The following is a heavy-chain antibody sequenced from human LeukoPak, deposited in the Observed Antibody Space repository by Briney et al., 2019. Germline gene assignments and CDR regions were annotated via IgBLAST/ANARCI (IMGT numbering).Heavy chain of an antibody. CDR3: ARHSRGYGSFDY. J-gene: IGHJ4*02. V-gene: IGHV4-59*08. CDR2: FYYTGST. Sequence: SETLSLTCTVSGGSISSYDWSWIRQPPGKGLEWIGYFYYTGSTKYNPSLKSRVTISVDTSKNQISLDLGSVTAADTAVYYCARHSRGYGSFDYWGQGTLVTVSS. D-gene: IGHD5-12*01. CDR1: GGSISSYD.